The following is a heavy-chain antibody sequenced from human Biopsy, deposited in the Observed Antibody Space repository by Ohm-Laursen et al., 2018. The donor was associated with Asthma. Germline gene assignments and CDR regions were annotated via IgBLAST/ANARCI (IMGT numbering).Heavy chain of an antibody. D-gene: IGHD2-2*01. Sequence: SLRLSCAASGFTFGDYWMSWVRQVPGKGLEWVAVISFDGSNKYYGDSVKGRFTISRDNAKNTLYLQMNSLRVEDTAVYYCARDGVVPDAMYYHYYYGLDVWGQGTTVTVSS. CDR2: ISFDGSNK. CDR3: ARDGVVPDAMYYHYYYGLDV. CDR1: GFTFGDYW. V-gene: IGHV3-30*03. J-gene: IGHJ6*02.